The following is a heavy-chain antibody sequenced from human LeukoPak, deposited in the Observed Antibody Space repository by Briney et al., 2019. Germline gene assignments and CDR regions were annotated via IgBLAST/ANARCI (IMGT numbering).Heavy chain of an antibody. Sequence: SQTLSLTCTVSGGSISSGDYYWSWIRQPPGKGLGWIVYVFYSGSTYYNPSLKSRVTISVDTSKNKFSLELSSVTAADTAVYYCARAVRDIVVVPAASPMDVWGKGTTVTVSS. V-gene: IGHV4-30-4*08. D-gene: IGHD2-2*01. CDR2: VFYSGST. CDR3: ARAVRDIVVVPAASPMDV. J-gene: IGHJ6*03. CDR1: GGSISSGDYY.